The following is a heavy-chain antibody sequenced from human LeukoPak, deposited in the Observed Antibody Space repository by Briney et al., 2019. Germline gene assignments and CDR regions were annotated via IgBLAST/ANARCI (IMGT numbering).Heavy chain of an antibody. CDR3: ARDGGHPLTSYYRAY. D-gene: IGHD4-11*01. CDR1: GFTFYTYA. CDR2: IIGSGGNT. Sequence: GGSLRLSCAASGFTFYTYAMTWVRQAPGKGLEWVSTIIGSGGNTFYADSVKGRFTISRDNSKNTLSLRLTSLRAEDTGIYFCARDGGHPLTSYYRAYWGQGTLVTVSS. V-gene: IGHV3-23*01. J-gene: IGHJ4*02.